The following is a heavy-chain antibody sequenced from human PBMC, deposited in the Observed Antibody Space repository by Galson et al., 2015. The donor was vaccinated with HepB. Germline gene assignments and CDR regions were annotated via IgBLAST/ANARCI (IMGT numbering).Heavy chain of an antibody. CDR3: ARRGSSGWYSRKPHSYWYFDL. Sequence: ETLSLTCTVSGGSISSSSYYWGWIRQPPGKGLEWIGSIYYSGSTYYNPSLKSRVTISVDTSKNLFSLKLSSVTAADTAVYYCARRGSSGWYSRKPHSYWYFDLWGRGTLVTVSS. J-gene: IGHJ2*01. D-gene: IGHD6-19*01. CDR2: IYYSGST. V-gene: IGHV4-39*01. CDR1: GGSISSSSYY.